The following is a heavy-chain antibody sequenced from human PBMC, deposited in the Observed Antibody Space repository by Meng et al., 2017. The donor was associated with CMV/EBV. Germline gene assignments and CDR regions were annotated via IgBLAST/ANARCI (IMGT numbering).Heavy chain of an antibody. Sequence: GESLKISCAASGFAVSGNYMSWVRQAPGKGLQWVSVIYSGDSIYYADSVKGRFTISRDNSKNTLYLQMNSLRAEDTAVYYCARAYDYGDYDSCYFDYWGQGTLVTVSS. CDR1: GFAVSGNY. J-gene: IGHJ4*02. D-gene: IGHD4-17*01. V-gene: IGHV3-53*01. CDR3: ARAYDYGDYDSCYFDY. CDR2: IYSGDSI.